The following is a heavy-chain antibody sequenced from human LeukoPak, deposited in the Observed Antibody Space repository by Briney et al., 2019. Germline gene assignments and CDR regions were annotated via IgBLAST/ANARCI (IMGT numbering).Heavy chain of an antibody. CDR2: IHNNGGTT. D-gene: IGHD3-9*01. V-gene: IGHV3-23*05. CDR3: ARGSGLTIWSGGSYYYYMDV. CDR1: GFNLRHYA. Sequence: GWSLTHSCEASGFNLRHYAMKWVRQSPAKGLEWISMIHNNGGTTHYSDSVRGRFPISRDNSKNTLYLQMNSLRAEDTAVYYCARGSGLTIWSGGSYYYYMDVWGKGTTVTVSS. J-gene: IGHJ6*03.